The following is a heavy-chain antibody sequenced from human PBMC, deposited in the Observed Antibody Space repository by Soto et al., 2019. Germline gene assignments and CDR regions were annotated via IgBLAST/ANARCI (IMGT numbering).Heavy chain of an antibody. CDR2: INPSGGST. J-gene: IGHJ5*02. CDR3: ARDRSNCGGDCYSGRGGFDP. CDR1: GYTFTSYY. V-gene: IGHV1-46*01. D-gene: IGHD2-21*02. Sequence: QVQLVQSGAEVKKPGASVKVSCKASGYTFTSYYMHWVRQAPGQGLEWMGIINPSGGSTSYAQKFQGRVTMTRDTSTSTVYMELSSLRPEDTAVYYCARDRSNCGGDCYSGRGGFDPWGQGTLVTVSS.